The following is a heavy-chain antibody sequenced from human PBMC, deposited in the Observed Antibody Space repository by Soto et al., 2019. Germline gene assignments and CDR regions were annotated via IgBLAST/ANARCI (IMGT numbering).Heavy chain of an antibody. CDR2: INAGNGNT. CDR3: ARDRITIFGVVIPGFEY. D-gene: IGHD3-3*01. V-gene: IGHV1-3*01. J-gene: IGHJ4*02. Sequence: ASVKVSCKASGYTFTSYAMHWVRQAPGQRLEWMGWINAGNGNTKYSQKIQGRVTITRDTSASTAYMELSSLRSEDRAVYYCARDRITIFGVVIPGFEYWSQGTLVTVSS. CDR1: GYTFTSYA.